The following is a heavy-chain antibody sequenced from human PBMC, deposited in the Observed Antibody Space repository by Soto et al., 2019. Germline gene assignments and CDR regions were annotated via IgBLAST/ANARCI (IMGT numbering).Heavy chain of an antibody. D-gene: IGHD4-17*01. J-gene: IGHJ5*02. CDR1: GFTFSSYA. Sequence: GGSRRLSGAASGFTFSSYAMSWVRQAAGEGLEWVSAISGSGGSTYYADSVKGRFTISRDNSKNTLYLQMNSLRAEDTAVYYCAKEYGDYDWFDPWGQGTLVTVSS. CDR2: ISGSGGST. CDR3: AKEYGDYDWFDP. V-gene: IGHV3-23*01.